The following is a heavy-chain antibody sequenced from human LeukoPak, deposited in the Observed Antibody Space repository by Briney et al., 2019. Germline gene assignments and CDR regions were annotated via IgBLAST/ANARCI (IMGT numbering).Heavy chain of an antibody. CDR3: AREKYHNDSSGYRDAFDI. J-gene: IGHJ3*02. Sequence: SVKVSCKAFGGTFSRYAISWVRQAPGQGLEWMGGIIPFFGTANYPQNFQGRVTITADETTRTAYMELSSLRSEDTAVYYCAREKYHNDSSGYRDAFDIWCQGTMVTVSS. CDR1: GGTFSRYA. V-gene: IGHV1-69*13. D-gene: IGHD3-22*01. CDR2: IIPFFGTA.